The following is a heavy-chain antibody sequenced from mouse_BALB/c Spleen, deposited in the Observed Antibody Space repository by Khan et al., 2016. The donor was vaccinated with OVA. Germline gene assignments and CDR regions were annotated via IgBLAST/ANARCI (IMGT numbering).Heavy chain of an antibody. Sequence: DLVKPGASVKLSCKASGYTFTSYWINWIKQRPGQGLEWIGRISPGSGTPYYNEMFKGTATLTVDTSSTTAYLQLRSLSSEDSAVYCCARENYYGSSHYAMDYWGQGTSVTGSS. CDR3: ARENYYGSSHYAMDY. D-gene: IGHD1-1*01. CDR2: ISPGSGTP. CDR1: GYTFTSYW. J-gene: IGHJ4*01. V-gene: IGHV1S41*01.